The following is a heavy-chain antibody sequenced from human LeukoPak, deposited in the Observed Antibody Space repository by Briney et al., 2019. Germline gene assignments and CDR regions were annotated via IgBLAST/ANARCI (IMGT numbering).Heavy chain of an antibody. D-gene: IGHD3-10*01. J-gene: IGHJ4*02. CDR1: GFTFSSYA. CDR3: AKDDTYYYGSGSAKDY. CDR2: ISGSGGST. Sequence: GGSLRLSCAASGFTFSSYAMSWVRQAQGKGLEWVSAISGSGGSTYYADSVKGRFTISRDNSKNTLYLQMNSLRAEDTAVYYCAKDDTYYYGSGSAKDYWGQGTLVTVSS. V-gene: IGHV3-23*01.